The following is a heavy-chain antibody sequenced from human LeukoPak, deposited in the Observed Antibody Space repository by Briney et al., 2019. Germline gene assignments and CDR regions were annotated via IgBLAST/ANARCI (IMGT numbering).Heavy chain of an antibody. CDR3: ARFLWRAGGFDY. D-gene: IGHD1-14*01. Sequence: ASGKVSCKASGYTFTGYYMHWVRQAPGQGLEWMGWINPNSGGTNYAQKFQGRVTMTRDTSISTAYMELSRLRSDDTAVYYCARFLWRAGGFDYWGQGTLVTVSS. V-gene: IGHV1-2*02. CDR2: INPNSGGT. J-gene: IGHJ4*02. CDR1: GYTFTGYY.